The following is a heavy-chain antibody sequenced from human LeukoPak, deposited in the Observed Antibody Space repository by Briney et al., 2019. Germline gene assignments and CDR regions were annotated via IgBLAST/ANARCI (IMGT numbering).Heavy chain of an antibody. CDR1: GFTFSSYS. J-gene: IGHJ5*02. CDR3: AKVLTAAGLDL. V-gene: IGHV4-34*08. Sequence: PGGSLRLSCAASGFTFSSYSMNWVRQAPGKGLEWLANIHDDGRTAPNPSLRSRLTISQDRSKNQFSLKVSSVTAADTAFYYCAKVLTAAGLDLWGQGILVTVSS. CDR2: IHDDGRT. D-gene: IGHD6-25*01.